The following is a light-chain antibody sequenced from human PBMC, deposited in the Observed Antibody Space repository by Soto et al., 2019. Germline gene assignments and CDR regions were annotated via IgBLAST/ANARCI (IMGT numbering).Light chain of an antibody. Sequence: QSALTQPRSVSGSPGQSVTISCTGTSSDVGGYNYVSWYQQHPGKAPKLMIYDVSKRPSGVPDRFAGPKSGNTASLTSSGLQAEDEADYYCCSYAGSYTRVFGGGTKLTVL. V-gene: IGLV2-11*01. CDR3: CSYAGSYTRV. CDR1: SSDVGGYNY. J-gene: IGLJ3*02. CDR2: DVS.